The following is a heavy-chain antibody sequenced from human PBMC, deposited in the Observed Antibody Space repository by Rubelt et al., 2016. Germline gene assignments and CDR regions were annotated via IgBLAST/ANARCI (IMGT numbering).Heavy chain of an antibody. CDR1: GFTFSSYS. CDR2: ISSSSDYI. V-gene: IGHV3-21*01. J-gene: IGHJ4*02. D-gene: IGHD3-22*01. Sequence: VQPGGSLRLSCAASGFTFSSYSMNWVRQAPGKGLEWVSSISSSSDYIYYADSVKGRFTISRDNSKNTLDLQMNSLRVEDTALYYCAQGSQYYDGSGPVDYWGQGTLVTVSS. CDR3: AQGSQYYDGSGPVDY.